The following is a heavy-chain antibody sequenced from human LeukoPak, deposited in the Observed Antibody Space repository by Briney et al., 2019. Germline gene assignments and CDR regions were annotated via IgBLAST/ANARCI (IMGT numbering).Heavy chain of an antibody. CDR3: ARTDGDYFGSTYWYFDL. CDR2: GSNK. V-gene: IGHV3-33*01. J-gene: IGHJ2*01. D-gene: IGHD4-17*01. Sequence: GSNKYYADSVKGRFTISRDNSKNTLYLQMNSLRAEDTAVYYCARTDGDYFGSTYWYFDLWGRGTLVTVSS.